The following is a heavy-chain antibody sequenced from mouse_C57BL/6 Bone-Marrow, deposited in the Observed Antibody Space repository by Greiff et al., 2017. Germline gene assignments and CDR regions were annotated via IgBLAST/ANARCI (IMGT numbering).Heavy chain of an antibody. CDR1: GFTFTDYY. CDR2: IRNKANGYTT. J-gene: IGHJ4*01. CDR3: ARHLLWLHYYAMDY. D-gene: IGHD2-2*01. Sequence: EVQRVESGGGLVQPGGSLSLSCAASGFTFTDYYMSWVRQPPGKALEWLGFIRNKANGYTTEYSASVKGRFTISRDNSQSILYLQMNALRAEDSATYYCARHLLWLHYYAMDYWGQGTSVTVSS. V-gene: IGHV7-3*01.